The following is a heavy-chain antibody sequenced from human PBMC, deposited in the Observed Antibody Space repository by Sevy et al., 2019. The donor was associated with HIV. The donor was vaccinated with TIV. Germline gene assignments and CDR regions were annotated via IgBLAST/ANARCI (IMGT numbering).Heavy chain of an antibody. J-gene: IGHJ1*01. CDR2: VRSKGDGGTA. V-gene: IGHV3-15*01. Sequence: GGSLRLSCAASGFSFSDAWLSWVRQVPGKGLEWVGRVRSKGDGGTAEYAAPVKGGFTIARDDSKNTMYVQMNNLKNEDTGIYYCTTEGADWGQGTLVTVSS. CDR1: GFSFSDAW. CDR3: TTEGAD.